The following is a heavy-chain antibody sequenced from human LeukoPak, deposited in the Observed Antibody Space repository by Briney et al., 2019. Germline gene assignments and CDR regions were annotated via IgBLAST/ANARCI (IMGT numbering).Heavy chain of an antibody. V-gene: IGHV4-59*01. CDR2: IYYSGST. CDR3: ARSPEGRYYYDSSGFSYYYYYMDV. D-gene: IGHD3-22*01. Sequence: PSETLSLTCTVSGGSISSYYWSWIRQPPGKGLEWIGYIYYSGSTYYNPSLRSRVTTSVASTKKQFTLKLSSVPAADTAVYYCARSPEGRYYYDSSGFSYYYYYMDVWGKGTTVTISS. J-gene: IGHJ6*03. CDR1: GGSISSYY.